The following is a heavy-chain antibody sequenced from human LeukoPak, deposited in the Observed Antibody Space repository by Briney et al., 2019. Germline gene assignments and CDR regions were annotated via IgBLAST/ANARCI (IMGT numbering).Heavy chain of an antibody. CDR1: GGSFSGYY. CDR2: INHSGST. CDR3: ARAIHGYCSSTSCPWGPYYYYMDV. J-gene: IGHJ6*03. V-gene: IGHV4-34*01. D-gene: IGHD2-2*01. Sequence: SETLSLTCAVYGGSFSGYYWSWIRQPPGKGLEWIGEINHSGSTNYNPSLKSRVTISVDTSKNQFSLKLSSVTAADTAVYYCARAIHGYCSSTSCPWGPYYYYMDVWGNGTTVTVSS.